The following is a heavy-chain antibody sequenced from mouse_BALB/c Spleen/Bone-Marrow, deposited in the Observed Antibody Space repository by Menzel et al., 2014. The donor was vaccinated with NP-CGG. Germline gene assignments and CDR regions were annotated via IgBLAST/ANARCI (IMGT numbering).Heavy chain of an antibody. CDR1: GFIFSSFG. V-gene: IGHV5-17*02. CDR3: TRGGNWDDFDY. Sequence: EVHLVKSGGGLVQPGGSRKLSCAASGFIFSSFGMYWVRQAPEKGLEWVAYISSGSSTIFYADTVKGRFTISRDNPRNTLFLQMTSLRSEDTAMYYCTRGGNWDDFDYWGQGTTLTVSS. J-gene: IGHJ2*01. CDR2: ISSGSSTI. D-gene: IGHD4-1*01.